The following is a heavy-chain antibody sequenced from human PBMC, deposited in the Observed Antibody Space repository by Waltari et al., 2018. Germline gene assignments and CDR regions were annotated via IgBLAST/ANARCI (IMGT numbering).Heavy chain of an antibody. D-gene: IGHD3-16*02. CDR1: GGSFRGYY. CDR3: ARGLEIYDYVWGSYRYLYYYGMDV. Sequence: QVQLQQWGAGLLKPSETLSLTCAVYGGSFRGYYWSWIRQPPGQGLEWIGEINHSGSTNYNPSLKSRVTISVDTSKNQFSLRLSSVTAADTAVYYCARGLEIYDYVWGSYRYLYYYGMDVWGQGTTVTVSS. CDR2: INHSGST. J-gene: IGHJ6*02. V-gene: IGHV4-34*01.